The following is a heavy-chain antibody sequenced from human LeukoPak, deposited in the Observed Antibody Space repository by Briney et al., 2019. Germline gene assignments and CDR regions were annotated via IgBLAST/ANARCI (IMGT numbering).Heavy chain of an antibody. D-gene: IGHD6-19*01. Sequence: SETLSLTCTVSGGSISSSSYYWGWIRQPPGKGLEWIGSIYYSGSTYYNPSLKSRVTISVDTSKNQFSLKLSSVTAADTAVYCCARGPYSSGWYPGVDYYYYMDVWGKGTTVTVSS. CDR1: GGSISSSSYY. V-gene: IGHV4-39*07. CDR3: ARGPYSSGWYPGVDYYYYMDV. J-gene: IGHJ6*03. CDR2: IYYSGST.